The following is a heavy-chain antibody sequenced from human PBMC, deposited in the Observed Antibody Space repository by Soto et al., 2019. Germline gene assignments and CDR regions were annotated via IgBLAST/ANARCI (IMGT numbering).Heavy chain of an antibody. V-gene: IGHV1-18*01. D-gene: IGHD2-15*01. J-gene: IGHJ1*01. Sequence: QVQLVQSGAEVKNPGASMKVSCKASGYTFNTYGISWVRQAPGQGLEWMGWISVYNGDTNYAQKFRGRVTLTTDTSTSTAYMELRSLTSDDTAVYYCARDLGYCSAGSCYPDYFHHWGQGTLVTVSS. CDR2: ISVYNGDT. CDR1: GYTFNTYG. CDR3: ARDLGYCSAGSCYPDYFHH.